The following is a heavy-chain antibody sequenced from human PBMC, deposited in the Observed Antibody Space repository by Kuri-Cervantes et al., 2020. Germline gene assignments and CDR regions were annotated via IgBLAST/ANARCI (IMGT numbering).Heavy chain of an antibody. D-gene: IGHD5-18*01. J-gene: IGHJ4*02. CDR2: IKQDGSEK. CDR1: GFTFTNSG. Sequence: GESLKISCTASGFTFTNSGVNWVRQAPGKGLEWVANIKQDGSEKYYVDSVKGRFTISRDNAKNSLYLQMNSLRAEDTAVYFCARGTGYSYGQPFDLWGQGTLVTVSS. V-gene: IGHV3-7*01. CDR3: ARGTGYSYGQPFDL.